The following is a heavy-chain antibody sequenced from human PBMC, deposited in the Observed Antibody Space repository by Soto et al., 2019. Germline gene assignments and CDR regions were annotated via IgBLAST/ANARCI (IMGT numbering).Heavy chain of an antibody. V-gene: IGHV3-30*18. Sequence: QVQLVESGGGVVQPGRSLRLSCAASGFTFSSYGMHWVRQAPGKGLEWVAVISYDGSNKYYADSVKGRFTISRDNSKNTLCLRMNSLRAEDTAVYYCAKSLSDYDILTGSRYYYGMDVWGQGTTVTVAS. CDR1: GFTFSSYG. CDR2: ISYDGSNK. D-gene: IGHD3-9*01. CDR3: AKSLSDYDILTGSRYYYGMDV. J-gene: IGHJ6*02.